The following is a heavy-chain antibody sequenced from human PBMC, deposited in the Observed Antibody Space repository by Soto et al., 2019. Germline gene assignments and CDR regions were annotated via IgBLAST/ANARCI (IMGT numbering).Heavy chain of an antibody. V-gene: IGHV3-21*01. Sequence: GGSLRLSCAASGFTFSSYGMNWVRQAPGKGLEWVSSISSSSSYIYYADSVKGRFTISRDNAKNSLYLQMNSLRAEDTDGYDCAREHVKLTILTGGAFDYWGQGTMVTVSS. CDR3: AREHVKLTILTGGAFDY. D-gene: IGHD3-3*01. CDR2: ISSSSSYI. J-gene: IGHJ4*02. CDR1: GFTFSSYG.